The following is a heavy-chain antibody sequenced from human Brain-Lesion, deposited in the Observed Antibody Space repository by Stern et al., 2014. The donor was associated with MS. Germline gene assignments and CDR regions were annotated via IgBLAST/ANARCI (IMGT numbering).Heavy chain of an antibody. CDR2: FDPEDGET. Sequence: MQLVESGAEVKKPGASVKVSCKVSGYTLTELSMHWVRQAPRKGLEWMGGFDPEDGETIYAQKCQGRVTMTEDTSTDTAYMELSSLRSEDTAVYYCATLSPGAGGNYYRHFDYWGQGTLVTVSS. J-gene: IGHJ4*02. D-gene: IGHD1-26*01. CDR3: ATLSPGAGGNYYRHFDY. V-gene: IGHV1-24*01. CDR1: GYTLTELS.